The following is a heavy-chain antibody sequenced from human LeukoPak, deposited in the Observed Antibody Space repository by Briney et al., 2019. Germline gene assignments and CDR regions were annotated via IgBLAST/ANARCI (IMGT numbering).Heavy chain of an antibody. CDR1: GGSFSGYY. D-gene: IGHD3-10*01. CDR2: INHSGST. V-gene: IGHV4-34*01. J-gene: IGHJ6*02. Sequence: PSETLSLTCAVYGGSFSGYYWSWIRQPPGKGPEWIGEINHSGSTNYNPSLKSRVTISVDTSKNQFSLKLSSVTAADTAVYYCARIGSRGGGDYYYYGMDVWGQGTTVTVSS. CDR3: ARIGSRGGGDYYYYGMDV.